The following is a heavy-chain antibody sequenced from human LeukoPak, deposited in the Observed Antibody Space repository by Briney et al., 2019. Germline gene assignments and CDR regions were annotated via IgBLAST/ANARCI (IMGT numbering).Heavy chain of an antibody. V-gene: IGHV1-18*01. CDR2: ISASNGNT. D-gene: IGHD3-22*01. J-gene: IGHJ5*02. Sequence: ASVKVSCKASGYTFTSYGISWVRQAPGQGLEWMGWISASNGNTNYAQKLQGRVTMTTDTSTSTAYMELRSLRSDDTAVYYCARVLSTYDSSGYYYGWFDPWGQGTLVTVSS. CDR1: GYTFTSYG. CDR3: ARVLSTYDSSGYYYGWFDP.